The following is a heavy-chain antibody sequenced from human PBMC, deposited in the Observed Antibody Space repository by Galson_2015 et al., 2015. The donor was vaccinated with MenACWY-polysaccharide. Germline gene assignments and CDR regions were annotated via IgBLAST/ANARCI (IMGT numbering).Heavy chain of an antibody. Sequence: SLRLSCAASGFTFSDYCMNWVRQAPGKGLEWVSHINHDGNTVYNADSVKGRFTISRDNAKNSLYLQMNSLRAEDTAVYYCARYTNTVTARPLCGLDVWTPGTSVIVSS. CDR3: ARYTNTVTARPLCGLDV. D-gene: IGHD6-6*01. V-gene: IGHV3-11*01. J-gene: IGHJ6*01. CDR1: GFTFSDYC. CDR2: INHDGNTV.